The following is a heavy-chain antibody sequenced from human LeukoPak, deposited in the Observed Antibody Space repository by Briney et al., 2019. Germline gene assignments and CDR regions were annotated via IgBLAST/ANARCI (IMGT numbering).Heavy chain of an antibody. CDR1: GGSISSSNW. J-gene: IGHJ4*02. D-gene: IGHD6-19*01. CDR2: IYYSGST. V-gene: IGHV4-4*02. CDR3: AGASGWYPVDY. Sequence: PSETLSLTCAVSGGSISSSNWWSWVRQPPGKGLEWIGYIYYSGSTNYNPSLKSRVTISVDTSKNQFSLKLSSVTAADTAVYYCAGASGWYPVDYWGQGTLVTVSS.